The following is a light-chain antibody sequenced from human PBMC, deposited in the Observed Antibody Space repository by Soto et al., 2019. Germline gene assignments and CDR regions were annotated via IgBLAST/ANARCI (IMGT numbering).Light chain of an antibody. CDR2: RTY. V-gene: IGKV3-15*01. CDR3: QLYNNLVPLLP. J-gene: IGKJ4*01. CDR1: QSFSGN. Sequence: EIVLTQSPATLSVSPGERATLSCRASQSFSGNVACYQQKPGQAPCLLIYRTYARASSIPARFSGSGSGTEFTLINTILQSEDFAVYYSQLYNNLVPLLPFGGGTKVDIX.